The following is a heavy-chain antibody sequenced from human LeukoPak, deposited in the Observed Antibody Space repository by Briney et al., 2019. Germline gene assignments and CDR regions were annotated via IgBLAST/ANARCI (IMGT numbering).Heavy chain of an antibody. V-gene: IGHV3-23*01. Sequence: GGSLRLSCAAPGFIFSSYAMSWVRQAPGRRLEWVSTISGSGGSTYYADSVKGRFTISRDNSKNSLYLHMNSLRAEDTAVYYCARVVTMVRGVINYWGQGTLVTVSS. D-gene: IGHD3-10*01. J-gene: IGHJ4*02. CDR2: ISGSGGST. CDR1: GFIFSSYA. CDR3: ARVVTMVRGVINY.